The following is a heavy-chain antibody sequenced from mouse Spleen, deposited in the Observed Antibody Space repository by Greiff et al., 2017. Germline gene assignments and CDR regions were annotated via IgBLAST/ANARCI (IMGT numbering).Heavy chain of an antibody. CDR2: IYPGDGDT. V-gene: IGHV1-87*01. Sequence: VQLQQSGAELARPGASVKLSCKASGYTFTSYWMQWVKQRPGQGLEWIGAIYPGDGDTRYTQKFKGKATLTADKSSSTAYMQLSSLASEDSAVYYCARRGTTVVARAMDYWGQGTSVTVSS. D-gene: IGHD1-1*01. CDR1: GYTFTSYW. CDR3: ARRGTTVVARAMDY. J-gene: IGHJ4*01.